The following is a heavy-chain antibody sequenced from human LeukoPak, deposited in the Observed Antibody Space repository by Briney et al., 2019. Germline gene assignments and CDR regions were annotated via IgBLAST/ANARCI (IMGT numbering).Heavy chain of an antibody. V-gene: IGHV1-2*02. CDR1: GYTFTGYY. D-gene: IGHD2-8*02. J-gene: IGHJ5*02. Sequence: ASVKVSCKASGYTFTGYYMHWVRQAPGQGLEWMGWINPNSGGTNYAQKFQGRVTMTRDTSISTAYMELSRLRSDDTAVYYCARRLEVSEDWFDLWGQGTLVTVSS. CDR3: ARRLEVSEDWFDL. CDR2: INPNSGGT.